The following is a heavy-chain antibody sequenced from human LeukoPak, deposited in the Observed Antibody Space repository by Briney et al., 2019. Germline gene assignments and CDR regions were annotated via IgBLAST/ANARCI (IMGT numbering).Heavy chain of an antibody. V-gene: IGHV1-69*13. CDR2: IIPIFGTA. Sequence: SVKVSCKTSGYTFTSYAMHWVRQAPGQGLEWMGGIIPIFGTANYAQKFQGRVTITADESTSTAYMELSSLRSEDTAVYYCASTRSEQWLVSGYWFDPWGQGTLVTVSS. CDR1: GYTFTSYA. D-gene: IGHD6-19*01. J-gene: IGHJ5*02. CDR3: ASTRSEQWLVSGYWFDP.